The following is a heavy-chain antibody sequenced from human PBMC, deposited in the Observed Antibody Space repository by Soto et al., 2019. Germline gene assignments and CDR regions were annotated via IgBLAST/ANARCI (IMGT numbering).Heavy chain of an antibody. CDR2: INAGNGNT. CDR1: GYTFPSSA. J-gene: IGHJ4*02. Sequence: ASGRVSCKASGYTFPSSAIHWVRQAPGQRLEWMGWINAGNGNTKYSQKFQGRVTITRDTSASTAYMELSSLRSEDTAVYYCARSIVVVTALDYWGQGTLVTVSS. CDR3: ARSIVVVTALDY. V-gene: IGHV1-3*01. D-gene: IGHD2-21*02.